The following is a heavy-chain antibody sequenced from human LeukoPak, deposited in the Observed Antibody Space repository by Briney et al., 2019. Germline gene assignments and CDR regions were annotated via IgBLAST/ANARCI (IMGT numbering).Heavy chain of an antibody. CDR3: ARDRADLQPSGGP. CDR1: GYSISSGYY. V-gene: IGHV4-38-2*02. D-gene: IGHD3-10*01. CDR2: IHHSGLK. Sequence: SETLSLTCTVSGYSISSGYYWGWIRQPPGKGLEWIGSIHHSGLKYYNPSLQSRVTISVDTSKNQFSLKLSSVTAADTAVYYCARDRADLQPSGGPWGQGTLVTVSA. J-gene: IGHJ5*02.